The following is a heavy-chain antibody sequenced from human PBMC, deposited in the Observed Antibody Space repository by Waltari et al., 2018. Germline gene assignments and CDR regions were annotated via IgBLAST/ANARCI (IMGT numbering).Heavy chain of an antibody. J-gene: IGHJ4*02. CDR1: GSTFSRYT. CDR3: ARDRWEQAIDY. Sequence: EVQLVESGGGLVKPGGSLRLPCAASGSTFSRYTMNWVRQAPGKGLEWVSSITRSSRDIYDADSVKGRFTISRDNAKTSLYLQMNSLRAEDTAVYFCARDRWEQAIDYWGQGTLVTVSS. D-gene: IGHD1-26*01. CDR2: ITRSSRDI. V-gene: IGHV3-21*01.